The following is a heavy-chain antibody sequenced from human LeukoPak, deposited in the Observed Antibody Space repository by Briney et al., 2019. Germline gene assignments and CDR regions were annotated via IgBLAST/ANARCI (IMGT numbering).Heavy chain of an antibody. J-gene: IGHJ4*02. V-gene: IGHV3-66*02. CDR1: GFTVGTDF. CDR3: ANRVS. CDR2: THVTRGE. Sequence: GGSLRLSCAASGFTVGTDFMTWVRQAPGKGLLWLSMTHVTRGEFYADSVRGRFHLSIDGSTHTLHLQMNSLTTEDTAVYYCANRVSWGQGTLVTVSS.